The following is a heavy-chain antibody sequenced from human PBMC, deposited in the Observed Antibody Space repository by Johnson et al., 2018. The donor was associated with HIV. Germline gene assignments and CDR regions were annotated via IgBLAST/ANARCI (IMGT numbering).Heavy chain of an antibody. CDR2: IYSGGST. D-gene: IGHD1-14*01. J-gene: IGHJ3*02. CDR1: GFTVSSNY. V-gene: IGHV3-53*01. Sequence: VQLVESGGGLIQPGGSLRLSCAASGFTVSSNYMSWVRQAPGKGLEWVSVIYSGGSTYYADSVKGRFTISRDRSKNTVSLQMNSLRVEDTAVYYCARDDRPDGFDIWGQGTMVTVSS. CDR3: ARDDRPDGFDI.